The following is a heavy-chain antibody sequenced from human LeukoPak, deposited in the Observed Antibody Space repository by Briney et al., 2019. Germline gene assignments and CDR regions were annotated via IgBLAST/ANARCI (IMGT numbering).Heavy chain of an antibody. CDR3: AREPGYSGYGYYFDY. D-gene: IGHD5-12*01. V-gene: IGHV1-69*13. Sequence: SVKVSCKASGGTFSSYAISWVGQAPGQGLEWMGGIIPIFGTANYAQKFQGRVTITADESTSTAYMELSSLRSEDTAVYYCAREPGYSGYGYYFDYWGQGTLVTVSS. CDR2: IIPIFGTA. CDR1: GGTFSSYA. J-gene: IGHJ4*02.